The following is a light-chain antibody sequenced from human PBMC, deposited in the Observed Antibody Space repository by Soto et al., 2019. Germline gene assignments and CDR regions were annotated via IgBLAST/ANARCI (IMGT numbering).Light chain of an antibody. CDR3: MQITHWPIT. CDR2: MVS. CDR1: QSLVSSDGYTF. Sequence: DVVMTDSPLSLPVTLGKPASISCRSSQSLVSSDGYTFLTWLQQRPGQSPRRLIYMVSNRDFRGPDRFGGGGYGNDVTLKISRVEAADVGVHYCMQITHWPITFGQGTRLEMK. V-gene: IGKV2-30*01. J-gene: IGKJ5*01.